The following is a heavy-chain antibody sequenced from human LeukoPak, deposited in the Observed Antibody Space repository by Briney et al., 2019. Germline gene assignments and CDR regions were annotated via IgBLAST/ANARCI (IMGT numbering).Heavy chain of an antibody. J-gene: IGHJ4*02. CDR3: ATDYVWGSFRFQY. D-gene: IGHD3-16*02. V-gene: IGHV3-23*01. Sequence: GASLRLSCAASGFTFSNYAMSWVRQAPGKGLEWVSAITGSGGNTYYADSVKGRFTISRDNSKNTLYLQMNSLRAEDTAVYYCATDYVWGSFRFQYWGQGTLVIVSS. CDR2: ITGSGGNT. CDR1: GFTFSNYA.